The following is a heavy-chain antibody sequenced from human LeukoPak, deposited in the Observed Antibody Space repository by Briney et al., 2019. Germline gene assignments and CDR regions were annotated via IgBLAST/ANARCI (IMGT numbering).Heavy chain of an antibody. CDR1: GGTFSSYA. CDR2: IIPIFGTA. CDR3: ASIRGYSYGSFDY. Sequence: SVTVSCKASGGTFSSYAISWVRQAPGQWLEWMGGIIPIFGTANYAQKFQGRVTITTDESTSTAYMELSSLRSEDTAVYYCASIRGYSYGSFDYWGQGTLVTVSS. V-gene: IGHV1-69*05. D-gene: IGHD5-18*01. J-gene: IGHJ4*02.